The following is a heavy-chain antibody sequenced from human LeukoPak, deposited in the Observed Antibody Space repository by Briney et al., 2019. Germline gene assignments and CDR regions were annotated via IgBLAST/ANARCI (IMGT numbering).Heavy chain of an antibody. CDR1: GFTFSSYE. D-gene: IGHD2-2*01. J-gene: IGHJ4*02. Sequence: GGSLRLSCAASGFTFSSYEMNWVRQAPGKGLEWVSYISSSSSTIYYADSVKGRFTISRDNAKNSLYLQMNSLRAEDTAVYYCARDLVVPAAFRPNYFDYWGQGTLVTVSS. V-gene: IGHV3-48*01. CDR3: ARDLVVPAAFRPNYFDY. CDR2: ISSSSSTI.